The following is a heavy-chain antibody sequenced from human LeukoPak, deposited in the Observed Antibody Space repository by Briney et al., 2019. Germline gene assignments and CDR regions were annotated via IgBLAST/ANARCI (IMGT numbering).Heavy chain of an antibody. Sequence: GGSLRLSCAASGFTFSSYAMTWVRQAPGKGLEWVSGISGSGGGTYYTDSVKGRFTISRDNSKNSLYLQMNSLRAEDTAVYYCARDRYDYVWGSYPDYWGQGTLVTVSS. CDR2: ISGSGGGT. CDR1: GFTFSSYA. J-gene: IGHJ4*02. V-gene: IGHV3-23*01. D-gene: IGHD3-16*02. CDR3: ARDRYDYVWGSYPDY.